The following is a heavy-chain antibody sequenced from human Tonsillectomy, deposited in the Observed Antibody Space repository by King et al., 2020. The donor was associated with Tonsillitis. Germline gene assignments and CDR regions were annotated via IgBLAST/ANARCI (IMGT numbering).Heavy chain of an antibody. Sequence: VQLVESGAEVKKPGASVKVSCKTSGGRFSNYAIAWVRQAPGQGLEWMGGIVPLFGVPNYAQKFRGRLTITTDASTNTSYMELTTLTFQDTAIYYCAESNGGAYGDIWSDWFDPWGQGTLVTVSS. CDR3: AESNGGAYGDIWSDWFDP. V-gene: IGHV1-69*01. CDR2: IVPLFGVP. J-gene: IGHJ5*02. D-gene: IGHD3-9*01. CDR1: GGRFSNYA.